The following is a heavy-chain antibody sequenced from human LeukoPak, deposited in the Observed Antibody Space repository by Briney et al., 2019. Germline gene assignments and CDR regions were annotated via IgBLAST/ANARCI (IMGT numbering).Heavy chain of an antibody. CDR2: IYPRDGST. CDR1: GYTFTSNY. CDR3: ARSRSGTYLLAY. V-gene: IGHV1-46*01. J-gene: IGHJ4*02. D-gene: IGHD1-26*01. Sequence: GASVKVSCKASGYTFTSNYIHWVRQAPGQGLEWMGMIYPRDGSTSYAQKFQGRVTVTRDTSTSTVYMELSSLGSEDTAVYYCARSRSGTYLLAYWGQGTLVTVSS.